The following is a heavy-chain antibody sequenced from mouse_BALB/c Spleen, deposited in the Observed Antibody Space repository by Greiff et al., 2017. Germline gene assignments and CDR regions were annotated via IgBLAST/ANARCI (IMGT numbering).Heavy chain of an antibody. J-gene: IGHJ4*01. CDR1: GFSLTGYG. D-gene: IGHD1-1*01. CDR3: ARGDYYGSSYGAMDY. Sequence: VQLVESGPGLVAPSQSLSITCTVSGFSLTGYGVNWVRQPPGKGLEWLGMIWGDGSTDYNSALKSRLSISKDNSKSQVFLKMNSLQTDDTARYYCARGDYYGSSYGAMDYWGQGTSVTVSS. CDR2: IWGDGST. V-gene: IGHV2-6-7*01.